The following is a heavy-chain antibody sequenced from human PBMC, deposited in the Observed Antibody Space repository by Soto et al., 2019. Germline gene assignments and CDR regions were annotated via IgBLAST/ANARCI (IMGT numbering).Heavy chain of an antibody. V-gene: IGHV3-30-3*01. Sequence: QVQLVESGGGVVQPGRSLRLSCAASGFTFSSYAMHWVRQAPGKGLEWVAVISYDGSNKYYADSVKGRFTISRDNSKNTLYLQMNSLRAEDTAVYYCARGILAVAGTGHYYYYGMDVWGQGTTVTVSS. J-gene: IGHJ6*02. CDR2: ISYDGSNK. CDR1: GFTFSSYA. D-gene: IGHD6-19*01. CDR3: ARGILAVAGTGHYYYYGMDV.